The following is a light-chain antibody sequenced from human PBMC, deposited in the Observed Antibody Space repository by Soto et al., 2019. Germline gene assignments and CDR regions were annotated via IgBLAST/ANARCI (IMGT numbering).Light chain of an antibody. CDR3: QQYSSMLS. J-gene: IGKJ4*01. CDR1: HDGSWN. CDR2: DAS. Sequence: DIQMTQSPSSLSASVVDRVTIACQSRHDGSWNLNWFQQKTGEAPKLLIYDASNLERGIPSRFSGSGSGTDFTLTISRLQPEDVATYYCQQYSSMLSFGGGTEVDLK. V-gene: IGKV1-33*01.